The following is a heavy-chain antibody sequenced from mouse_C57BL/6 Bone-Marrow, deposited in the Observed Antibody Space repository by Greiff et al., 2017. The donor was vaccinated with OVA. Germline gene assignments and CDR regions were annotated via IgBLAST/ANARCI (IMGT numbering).Heavy chain of an antibody. CDR3: ARHGILYGKNAMDY. J-gene: IGHJ4*01. V-gene: IGHV5-15*04. CDR1: GFTFSDYG. CDR2: ISNLAYSI. D-gene: IGHD2-1*01. Sequence: EVMLVESGGGLVQPGGSLKLSCAASGFTFSDYGMAWVRQAPRKGPEWVAFISNLAYSIYYADTVTGRFTLSRENAKNTLYLEMSSLRSEDTAMYYCARHGILYGKNAMDYWGQGTSVTVSS.